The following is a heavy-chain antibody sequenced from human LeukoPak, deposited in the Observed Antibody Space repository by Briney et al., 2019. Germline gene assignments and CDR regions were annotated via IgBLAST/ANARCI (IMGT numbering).Heavy chain of an antibody. J-gene: IGHJ4*02. D-gene: IGHD5-18*01. Sequence: GGSLRLSCAASGFTFSSYAMHWVRQSLGKGLEWVAVMSYDGFNKYYADSVKGRFTISRDNSKNTLYLQMNSLRAEDTAVYYCVKTKGYSYGYYFDYWGQGTLVTVSS. CDR2: MSYDGFNK. V-gene: IGHV3-30*18. CDR3: VKTKGYSYGYYFDY. CDR1: GFTFSSYA.